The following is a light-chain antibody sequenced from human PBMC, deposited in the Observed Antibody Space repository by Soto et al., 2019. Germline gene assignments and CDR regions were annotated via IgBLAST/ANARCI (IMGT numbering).Light chain of an antibody. Sequence: EIVMTQSPATLAVSPGERATLSCRASQSVRSNLAWYQQKPGQAPRLLIYGASTRATGIPVRFSGSGSGTEFTLTISSLQSEDFAVYYCKQYNDWPDFGQGTRLEIK. J-gene: IGKJ5*01. V-gene: IGKV3-15*01. CDR1: QSVRSN. CDR3: KQYNDWPD. CDR2: GAS.